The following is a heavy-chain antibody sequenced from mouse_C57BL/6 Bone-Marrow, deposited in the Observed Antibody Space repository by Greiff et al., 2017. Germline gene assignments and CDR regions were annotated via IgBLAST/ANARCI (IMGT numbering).Heavy chain of an antibody. CDR2: ISSGSSTI. V-gene: IGHV5-17*01. CDR1: GFTFSDYG. D-gene: IGHD1-1*01. CDR3: ARRFITTVDTLWYFDV. Sequence: EVMLVESGGGLVKPGGSLKLSCAASGFTFSDYGMHWVRQAPEKGLEWVAYISSGSSTIYYADTVKGRFTISRDNAKNTLFLQMTSLRSEDTAMYYCARRFITTVDTLWYFDVWGTGTTVTVSS. J-gene: IGHJ1*03.